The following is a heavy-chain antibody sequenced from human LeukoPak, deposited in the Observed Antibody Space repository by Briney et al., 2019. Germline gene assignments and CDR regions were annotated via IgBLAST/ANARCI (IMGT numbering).Heavy chain of an antibody. J-gene: IGHJ4*02. CDR1: GFTFSSYS. CDR2: ISSSSSYI. CDR3: ARSYDILPYDY. Sequence: GGSLRLSCAASGFTFSSYSMNWVRQAPGKGLEWVSSISSSSSYIYYADSVKGRFTISRDNAKNSLYLQMNSLRAEDTAMYYCARSYDILPYDYWGQGTLVTVSS. D-gene: IGHD3-9*01. V-gene: IGHV3-21*01.